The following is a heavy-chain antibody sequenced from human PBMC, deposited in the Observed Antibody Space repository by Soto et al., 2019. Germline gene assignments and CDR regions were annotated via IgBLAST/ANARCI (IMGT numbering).Heavy chain of an antibody. CDR1: GVTFSRYA. V-gene: IGHV1-69*05. D-gene: IGHD5-12*01. Sequence: VQVSCKASGVTFSRYAISWVRHAPGQGLEWMGGIIPFYGKTNYAQKFQGRVTITTDTSTSPAYMELRSLRSDDTAGYYFAIERATGRSDPRPNDCWWQRTLLAVPP. CDR3: AIERATGRSDPRPNDC. CDR2: IIPFYGKT. J-gene: IGHJ4*02.